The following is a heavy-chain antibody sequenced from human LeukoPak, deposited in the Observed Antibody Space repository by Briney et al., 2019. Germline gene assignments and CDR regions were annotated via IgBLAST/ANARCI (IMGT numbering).Heavy chain of an antibody. J-gene: IGHJ5*02. Sequence: SVKVSCKASGGTFSSYAISWVRQAPGQGLEWMGGIIPIFGTANYAQKFQGRVTITADESTSTAYMELSSLRSEDTAVYYCARVGVNRITIFGVVTSWFDPWGQGTLVTVSS. CDR3: ARVGVNRITIFGVVTSWFDP. CDR1: GGTFSSYA. CDR2: IIPIFGTA. V-gene: IGHV1-69*13. D-gene: IGHD3-3*01.